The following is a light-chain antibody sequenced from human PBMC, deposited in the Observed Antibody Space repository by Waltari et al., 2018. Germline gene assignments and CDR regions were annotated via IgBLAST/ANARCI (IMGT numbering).Light chain of an antibody. Sequence: EVVLTQSPATLALSPGERATLSCRASQSVSSYLAWYQQKPGQAPRLLIYDASKRATGNPARFTGSGSGTHFTLTISSLEPEDFAVYYCQQRSKWFTFGGGTKVEIK. J-gene: IGKJ4*01. CDR1: QSVSSY. CDR2: DAS. V-gene: IGKV3-11*01. CDR3: QQRSKWFT.